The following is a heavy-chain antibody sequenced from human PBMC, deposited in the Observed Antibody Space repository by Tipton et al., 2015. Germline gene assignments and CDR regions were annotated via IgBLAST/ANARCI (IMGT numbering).Heavy chain of an antibody. CDR3: VRGGSPIIEMAYHHYGLDV. Sequence: TLSLTCSLSGGSFYTYYGTWIRQPPGQGLEWIGEIYHSGTTNYNPSLRGRFTISLATSKNQLSLKVDSVTAADTAIYCCVRGGSPIIEMAYHHYGLDVWGQGTTVTVSS. CDR2: IYHSGTT. CDR1: GGSFYTYY. D-gene: IGHD5-24*01. V-gene: IGHV4-34*01. J-gene: IGHJ6*02.